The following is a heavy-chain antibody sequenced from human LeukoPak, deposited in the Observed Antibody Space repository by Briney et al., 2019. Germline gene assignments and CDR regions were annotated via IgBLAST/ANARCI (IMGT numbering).Heavy chain of an antibody. V-gene: IGHV4-39*01. CDR2: IYYSGST. D-gene: IGHD4-17*01. CDR3: ARHNYGDYGAFDI. J-gene: IGHJ3*02. CDR1: GGSISSSSYY. Sequence: SETLSLTCTVSGGSISSSSYYWGWIRQPPGKGLEWFGSIYYSGSTYYNPSLKRRVTISVDTSKNQFSLKLSSVTAADTSVYYCARHNYGDYGAFDIWGQGTMVTVSS.